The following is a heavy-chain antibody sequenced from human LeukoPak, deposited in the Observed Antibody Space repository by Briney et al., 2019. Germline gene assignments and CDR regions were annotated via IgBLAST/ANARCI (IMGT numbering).Heavy chain of an antibody. CDR3: ARGTGGRLRFLEWLLPNDY. J-gene: IGHJ4*02. CDR2: ISNSGST. Sequence: SETLSLTCTVSGDSINSYYWNWIRQPPGKGLEWIGYISNSGSTNYNPSLKSRVTISVDTSKNQFSLKLSSVTAADTAVYYCARGTGGRLRFLEWLLPNDYWGQGTLVTVSS. D-gene: IGHD3-3*01. CDR1: GDSINSYY. V-gene: IGHV4-59*01.